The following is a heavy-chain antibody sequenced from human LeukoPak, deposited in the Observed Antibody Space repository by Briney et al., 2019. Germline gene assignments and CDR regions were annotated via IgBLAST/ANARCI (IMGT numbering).Heavy chain of an antibody. J-gene: IGHJ3*02. CDR2: ISSSSDHA. CDR1: GFTFSYYT. V-gene: IGHV3-21*01. D-gene: IGHD3-22*01. Sequence: NTGGSLRLSGAASGFTFSYYTMNWVRQAPGKGLEWVSSISSSSDHAYYADSMKGRFTISRDNAKKSLYLQMNSLRAEDTAVYYCARNYFDSRDDAFDIWGQGTMVTVSS. CDR3: ARNYFDSRDDAFDI.